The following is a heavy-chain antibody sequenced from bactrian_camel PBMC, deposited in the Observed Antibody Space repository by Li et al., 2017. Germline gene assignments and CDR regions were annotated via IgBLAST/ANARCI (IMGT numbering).Heavy chain of an antibody. CDR2: IDRSGSST. V-gene: IGHV3S1*01. J-gene: IGHJ6*01. Sequence: HVQLVESGGGSVLAGGSLRLSCVVSGGTFRRYVMDWVRKAPGKGLEWISGIDRSGSSTDYADSVKGRFTMFRDNTKNTMYLQLNSLKTEDMGMYYCAKEQTLRPQAEFGYWGQGTQVTVS. CDR1: GGTFRRYV. CDR3: AKEQTLRPQAEFGY.